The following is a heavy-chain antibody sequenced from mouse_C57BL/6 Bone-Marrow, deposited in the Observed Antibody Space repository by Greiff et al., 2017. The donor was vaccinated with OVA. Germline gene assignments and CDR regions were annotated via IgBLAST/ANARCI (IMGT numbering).Heavy chain of an antibody. Sequence: EVQLQQSGGGLVQPGGSLKLSCAASGIDFSRYWMSWVRRAPGKGLEWIGEINPDSSTINYAPSLKDKFIISRDNAKNTLYLQMSKVRSEDTALYYCARQDSSGYVMDYWGQGTSVTVSS. D-gene: IGHD3-2*02. CDR1: GIDFSRYW. V-gene: IGHV4-1*01. CDR2: INPDSSTI. CDR3: ARQDSSGYVMDY. J-gene: IGHJ4*01.